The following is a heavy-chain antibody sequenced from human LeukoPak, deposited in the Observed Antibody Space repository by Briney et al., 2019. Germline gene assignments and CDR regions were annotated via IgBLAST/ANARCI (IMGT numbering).Heavy chain of an antibody. CDR3: ARLVGAATDPFDY. V-gene: IGHV4-39*01. Sequence: SETLSLTRTVSGGSISSRTYYWGWIRQPPGKGLEWIASIYYSGSTYYNPSLKSRVTISIDTSKDQFSLKLSSVTAADTAVYYCARLVGAATDPFDYWGQGTLVTVSS. J-gene: IGHJ4*02. CDR1: GGSISSRTYY. CDR2: IYYSGST. D-gene: IGHD1-26*01.